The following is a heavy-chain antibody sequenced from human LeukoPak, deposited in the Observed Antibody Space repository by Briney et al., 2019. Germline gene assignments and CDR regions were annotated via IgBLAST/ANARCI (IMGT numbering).Heavy chain of an antibody. CDR2: INHSGST. D-gene: IGHD3-10*01. V-gene: IGHV4-34*01. J-gene: IGHJ4*02. CDR3: ARGLSPRINMVRGVRPPFRGVFDY. CDR1: GGSFSGYY. Sequence: SETLSLTCAVYGGSFSGYYWSWVRQPPGKGLEWIGEINHSGSTNYNPSLKSRVTISVDTSKNQFSLKLSSVTAADTAVYYCARGLSPRINMVRGVRPPFRGVFDYWGQGTLVTVSS.